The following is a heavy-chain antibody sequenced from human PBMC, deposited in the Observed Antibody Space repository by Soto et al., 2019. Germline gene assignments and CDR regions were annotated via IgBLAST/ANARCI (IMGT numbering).Heavy chain of an antibody. CDR1: GFTVSSNY. Sequence: GSLRLSCAAPGFTVSSNYMRWVRQAPGKGLEWGSVIYSGGSTYYADSVKGRFTISRDNSKNTLYLQMNSLRAEDTAVYYCARDSGADLYYYGMDAWGQGTTVTVSS. D-gene: IGHD3-10*01. V-gene: IGHV3-53*01. J-gene: IGHJ6*02. CDR2: IYSGGST. CDR3: ARDSGADLYYYGMDA.